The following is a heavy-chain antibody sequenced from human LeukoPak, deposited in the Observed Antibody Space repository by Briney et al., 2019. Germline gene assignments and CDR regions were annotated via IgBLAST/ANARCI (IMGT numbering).Heavy chain of an antibody. D-gene: IGHD3-3*01. J-gene: IGHJ4*02. CDR2: VSADGRTQ. CDR3: AKFRSPQIRFLEWLFSD. V-gene: IGHV3-30*18. Sequence: GGSLRLSCAASGFTFRTYSIHWVRQAPGKGLEWVTVVSADGRTQLYSDSVKGRFTVSRDNSLNTLHLQMNSLRVEGTAVFYCAKFRSPQIRFLEWLFSDWGQGTLVTVSS. CDR1: GFTFRTYS.